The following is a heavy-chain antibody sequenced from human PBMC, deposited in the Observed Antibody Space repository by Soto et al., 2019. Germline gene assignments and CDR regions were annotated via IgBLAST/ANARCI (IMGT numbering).Heavy chain of an antibody. J-gene: IGHJ4*02. V-gene: IGHV1-46*01. D-gene: IGHD3-10*01. CDR3: AREIRTMVRGVIHPPLDY. Sequence: GASVKVSCKASGYTFTSYYMHWVRQAPGQGLEWMGIINPSGGSTSYAQKFQGRVTMTRDTSTSTVYMELSSLRSEDTAVYYCAREIRTMVRGVIHPPLDYWGQGTLVTVSS. CDR1: GYTFTSYY. CDR2: INPSGGST.